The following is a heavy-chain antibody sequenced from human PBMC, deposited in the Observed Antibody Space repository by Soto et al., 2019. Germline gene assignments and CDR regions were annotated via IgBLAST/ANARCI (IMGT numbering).Heavy chain of an antibody. V-gene: IGHV4-34*01. CDR2: INHSGST. D-gene: IGHD5-18*01. CDR1: GGSFSGYY. CDR3: ERGFRRYSYTHNWFDP. Sequence: SETLSLTCAVYGGSFSGYYWSWIRQPPGKGLEWIGEINHSGSTNYNPSLKSRVTISVDTSKNQFSLKLSSVTAADTAVYYCERGFRRYSYTHNWFDPCGQGSLVPVSA. J-gene: IGHJ5*02.